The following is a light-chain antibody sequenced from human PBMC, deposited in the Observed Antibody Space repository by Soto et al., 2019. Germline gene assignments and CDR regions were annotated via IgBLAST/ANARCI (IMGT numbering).Light chain of an antibody. V-gene: IGLV2-14*01. CDR3: NSYTSTSSWV. CDR2: EVS. J-gene: IGLJ3*02. CDR1: RSDVGGYNY. Sequence: QSALTQPASVSGSPGQSITISCTGTRSDVGGYNYVSWYQQYPGKAPKLMIYEVSNRPSGVSNRFSGSESGNTASLTISGLQAEDEADYYCNSYTSTSSWVFGGGTKLTVL.